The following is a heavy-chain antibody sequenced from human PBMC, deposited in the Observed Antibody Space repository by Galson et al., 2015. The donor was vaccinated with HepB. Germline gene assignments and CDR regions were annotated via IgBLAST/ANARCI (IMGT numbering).Heavy chain of an antibody. CDR1: GGSISSYY. V-gene: IGHV4-59*01. Sequence: SETLSLTCTVSGGSISSYYWSWIRQPPGKGLEWIGYIYSSGSTNYNPSLKSRVTISVDTSKNQFSLKLSSVTAADTAVYYCARDALQPHTTIFGVVTHNYYGMDVWGQGTTVTVSS. J-gene: IGHJ6*02. D-gene: IGHD3-3*01. CDR3: ARDALQPHTTIFGVVTHNYYGMDV. CDR2: IYSSGST.